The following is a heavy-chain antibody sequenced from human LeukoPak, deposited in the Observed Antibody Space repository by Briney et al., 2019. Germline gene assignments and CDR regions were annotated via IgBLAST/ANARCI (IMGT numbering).Heavy chain of an antibody. J-gene: IGHJ4*02. D-gene: IGHD6-6*01. CDR3: ARDEGYSSSVPPSVDY. V-gene: IGHV1-46*01. CDR1: GYTFTSNY. Sequence: GASVKVSRKAFGYTFTSNYMHWVRQAPGQGPEWMGVISPSGGSTTYAQKFQGRVTLTRDMSTSTDYLELSSLRSEDTAVYYCARDEGYSSSVPPSVDYWGQGTLVTVSS. CDR2: ISPSGGST.